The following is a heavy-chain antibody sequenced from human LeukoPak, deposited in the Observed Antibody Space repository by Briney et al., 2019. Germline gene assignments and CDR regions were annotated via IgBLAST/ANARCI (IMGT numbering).Heavy chain of an antibody. CDR3: ARATIVVVINFDY. V-gene: IGHV3-23*01. J-gene: IGHJ4*02. Sequence: GGSLRLSCAASGFTFSSYAMSWVRQAPGKGLEWVSAISGSGGSTYYADSVKGRFTISRDNSKNTLYLQMNSLRAEDTAVYYCARATIVVVINFDYWGQGTLVTVSS. CDR2: ISGSGGST. CDR1: GFTFSSYA. D-gene: IGHD3-22*01.